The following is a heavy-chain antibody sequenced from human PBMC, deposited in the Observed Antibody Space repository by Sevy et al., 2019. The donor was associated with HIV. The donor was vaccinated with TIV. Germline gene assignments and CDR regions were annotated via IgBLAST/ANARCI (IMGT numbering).Heavy chain of an antibody. CDR3: AKLPSTVMFREKGY. D-gene: IGHD3-10*01. CDR2: ISDSGDTT. CDR1: GFTFTNYA. V-gene: IGHV3-23*01. J-gene: IGHJ4*02. Sequence: PGGSLRLSCAASGFTFTNYAMNWVRQAPGKGLEWVSGISDSGDTTHYAESVKGRFTISRDNSKNTVSLQMSSLRAEDTAIYYCAKLPSTVMFREKGYWGQGTRVTVSS.